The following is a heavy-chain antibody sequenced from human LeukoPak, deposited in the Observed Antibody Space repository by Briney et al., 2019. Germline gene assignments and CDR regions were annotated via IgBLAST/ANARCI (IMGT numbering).Heavy chain of an antibody. CDR2: IYYSGST. CDR3: ASRPYYDFWSPPLGY. CDR1: GGSISSGVYY. Sequence: PSETLSLTCTVSGGSISSGVYYWSWIRQPPGKGLEWIGYIYYSGSTYYNPSLKSRVTISVDTSKNQFSLKLSSVTAADTAVYYCASRPYYDFWSPPLGYWGQGTLVTVSS. V-gene: IGHV4-30-4*08. D-gene: IGHD3-3*01. J-gene: IGHJ4*02.